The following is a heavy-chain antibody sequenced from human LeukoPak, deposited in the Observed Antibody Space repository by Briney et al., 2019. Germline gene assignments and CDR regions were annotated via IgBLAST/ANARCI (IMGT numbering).Heavy chain of an antibody. V-gene: IGHV1-18*04. J-gene: IGHJ4*02. CDR3: ARHFYGSGTYYHFDY. CDR1: GYSFASYS. CDR2: ISPYNGNT. D-gene: IGHD3-10*01. Sequence: ASVKVSCKASGYSFASYSISWVRQAPGQGPEWMGWISPYNGNTNYAQNLQGRATMTTDTSTSTAYMELRSLRSDDTAVYYCARHFYGSGTYYHFDYWGQGTLVTVSS.